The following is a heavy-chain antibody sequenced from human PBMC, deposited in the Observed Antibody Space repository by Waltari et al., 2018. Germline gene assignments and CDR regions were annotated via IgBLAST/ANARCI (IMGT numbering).Heavy chain of an antibody. CDR1: GYTFTSYI. CDR2: INPFNGNT. CDR3: ARPLEDCGGGSCYYDRWFDP. D-gene: IGHD2-15*01. Sequence: QVQLVQSGTEVKKPGASVKVSCKASGYTFTSYIIHWLRQAPGQSLEWMGRINPFNGNTQSSQTLQDRVTITMETSASTAYVELSSLTSEDTAIYYCARPLEDCGGGSCYYDRWFDPWGQGTLVTVSS. V-gene: IGHV1-3*01. J-gene: IGHJ5*02.